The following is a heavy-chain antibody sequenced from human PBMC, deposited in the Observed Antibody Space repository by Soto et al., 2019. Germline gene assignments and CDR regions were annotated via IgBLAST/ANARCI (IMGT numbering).Heavy chain of an antibody. V-gene: IGHV1-69*06. CDR3: ATHYYYDSSGYSRFVVYFQP. CDR2: IIPIFGTA. D-gene: IGHD3-22*01. CDR1: GGTFSSYA. Sequence: QVQLVQSGAEVKKPGSSVKVSCKASGGTFSSYAISWVRQAPGQGLEWMGGIIPIFGTANYAQKFQGRVKITADKYTITAYMELSSLRSEDTPGYYCATHYYYDSSGYSRFVVYFQPWGQGNLVTVSS. J-gene: IGHJ1*01.